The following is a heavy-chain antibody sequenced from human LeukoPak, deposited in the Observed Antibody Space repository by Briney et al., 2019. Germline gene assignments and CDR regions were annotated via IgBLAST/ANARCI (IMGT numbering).Heavy chain of an antibody. D-gene: IGHD2-15*01. J-gene: IGHJ4*02. CDR3: ARPYCSGGSCHDYFDY. V-gene: IGHV1-46*01. CDR1: GYTFTSYG. CDR2: INPSGGST. Sequence: ASVKVSCKASGYTFTSYGISWVRQAPGQGLEWMGIINPSGGSTSYAQKFQGRVTMTRDMSTSTVYMELSSLRSDDTAVYYCARPYCSGGSCHDYFDYWGQGTLVTVSS.